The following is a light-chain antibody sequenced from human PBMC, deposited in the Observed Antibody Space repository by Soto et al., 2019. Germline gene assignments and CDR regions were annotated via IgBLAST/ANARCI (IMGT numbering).Light chain of an antibody. J-gene: IGKJ1*01. Sequence: DVVMTQSPLSLPVTLGQTASISCRSSQSLVYGDGNTYLNWFHQRPGQSPRRLIYKVTDRASGVPDRFSGSGSVTDFTLRISREEAEDVWVYYGMQGAHSPWTFGQGTKVEIK. V-gene: IGKV2-30*01. CDR3: MQGAHSPWT. CDR2: KVT. CDR1: QSLVYGDGNTY.